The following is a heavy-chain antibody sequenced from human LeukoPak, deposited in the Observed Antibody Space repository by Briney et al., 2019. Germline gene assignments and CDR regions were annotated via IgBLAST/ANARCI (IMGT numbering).Heavy chain of an antibody. CDR1: GGSFSGYY. Sequence: SETLSLTCAVYGGSFSGYYWSWIRQPPGKGLEWIGEINHSGSTNYNPSLKSRVTISVDTSKNQFSLKLSSVTAADTAVYYCARVTPYSSSWYSGHWGQGTLVTVSS. D-gene: IGHD6-13*01. CDR2: INHSGST. V-gene: IGHV4-34*01. J-gene: IGHJ4*02. CDR3: ARVTPYSSSWYSGH.